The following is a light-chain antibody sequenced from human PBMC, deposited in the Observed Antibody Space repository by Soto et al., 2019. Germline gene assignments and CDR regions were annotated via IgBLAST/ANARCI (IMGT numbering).Light chain of an antibody. CDR3: TSYAGGNKV. Sequence: QSALTQPPSASGSPGQSVTISCTGTSSDVGGYNYVSWYQQHPGKVPKLIIYEVNKRPSGVPDRFSGSKSGNTASLIVAGLQAEDEADYYCTSYAGGNKVFGTGTKVTVL. CDR1: SSDVGGYNY. V-gene: IGLV2-8*01. J-gene: IGLJ1*01. CDR2: EVN.